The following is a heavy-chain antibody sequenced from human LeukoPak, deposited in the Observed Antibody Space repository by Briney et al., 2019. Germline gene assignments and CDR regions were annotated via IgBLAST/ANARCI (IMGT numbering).Heavy chain of an antibody. CDR1: VGSIIGYF. CDR3: ARYGITIVRGGKYYFDS. Sequence: PSETLSLTCTVPVGSIIGYFWSWIRQPPGKGLEWIGHIHYSGTTNYTPSLNSRVTISVDTSKNQFSLRLSSVTAADTAVYYCARYGITIVRGGKYYFDSWGQGTLVTVSS. V-gene: IGHV4-59*08. J-gene: IGHJ4*02. D-gene: IGHD3-10*01. CDR2: IHYSGTT.